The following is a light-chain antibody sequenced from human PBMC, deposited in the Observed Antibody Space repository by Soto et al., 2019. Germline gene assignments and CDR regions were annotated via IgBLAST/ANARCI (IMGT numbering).Light chain of an antibody. J-gene: IGKJ1*01. CDR3: QQYEAVVT. CDR2: GAS. V-gene: IGKV3-20*01. CDR1: QSVTSNY. Sequence: ETELTQSPGTVSLSPGERATLSCRASQSVTSNYFAWYQQKPGRALRLLIDGASTRATGIPDRFSGSGSGTDFTLTISRLEPEDVAVYYCQQYEAVVTFGQGTKV.